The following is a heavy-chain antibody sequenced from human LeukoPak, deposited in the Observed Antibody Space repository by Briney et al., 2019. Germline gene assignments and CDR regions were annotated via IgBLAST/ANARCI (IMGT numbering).Heavy chain of an antibody. J-gene: IGHJ3*02. CDR2: VTNNGGST. CDR3: AKLWSSSRGAFDI. D-gene: IGHD2-2*01. V-gene: IGHV3-23*01. CDR1: GFTFSTYA. Sequence: GGSLRLSCAASGFTFSTYAMSWVRQAPGKGLEWVSGVTNNGGSTYYADSVEGRFTISRDNSKNTLYLQMNSLRAEDTAVYYCAKLWSSSRGAFDIWGQGTMVTVSS.